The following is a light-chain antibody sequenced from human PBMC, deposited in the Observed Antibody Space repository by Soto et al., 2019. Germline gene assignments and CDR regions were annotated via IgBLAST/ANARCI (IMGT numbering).Light chain of an antibody. Sequence: QSVLTQPASVSVSPGQSITISCTGASSDVGNYNYVSWYQQHPGKAPKLIIYDVSNRPSGVSNRFCGSKSGTTASLTISGLQAEDEADYYCSSHAWSTTLDVFGTGTKLTVL. CDR2: DVS. J-gene: IGLJ1*01. CDR1: SSDVGNYNY. V-gene: IGLV2-14*03. CDR3: SSHAWSTTLDV.